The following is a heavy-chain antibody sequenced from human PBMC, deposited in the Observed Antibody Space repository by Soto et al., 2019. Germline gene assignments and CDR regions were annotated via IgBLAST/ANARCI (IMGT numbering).Heavy chain of an antibody. CDR1: GDSVRSGIYY. J-gene: IGHJ5*02. D-gene: IGHD2-21*01. CDR2: IDHSGST. CDR3: ARVGYHSGDCLSKLFDP. Sequence: SETLSLTLTVSGDSVRSGIYYWRRIQQPPGKRLELIVFIDHSGSTNHNPSLKSRVTISIDTSKNQFSLKLKSVTAADTAVYYCARVGYHSGDCLSKLFDPWGQGTLVT. V-gene: IGHV4-61*01.